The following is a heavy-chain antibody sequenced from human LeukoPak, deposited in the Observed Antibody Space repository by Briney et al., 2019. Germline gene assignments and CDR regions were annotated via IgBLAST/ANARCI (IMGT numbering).Heavy chain of an antibody. CDR3: ARAGSYYDILTGQNWFDP. D-gene: IGHD3-9*01. Sequence: GGSLRLSCAASGFTFSNYGMSWVRQAPGKGLEWVSYISSSSSTIYYADSVKGRFTISRDNAKNSLYLQMNSLRAEDTAVYYCARAGSYYDILTGQNWFDPWGQGTLVTVSS. CDR1: GFTFSNYG. CDR2: ISSSSSTI. V-gene: IGHV3-48*01. J-gene: IGHJ5*02.